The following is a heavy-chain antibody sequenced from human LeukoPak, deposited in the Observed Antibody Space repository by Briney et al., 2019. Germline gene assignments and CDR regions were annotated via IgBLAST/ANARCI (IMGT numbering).Heavy chain of an antibody. D-gene: IGHD3-10*01. Sequence: PGGSLRLSCAASGFTFSSYAMHWVRQAPGKGLEWVAVISYDGSNKYYADSVKGRFTIHRDNSKNTLYLQMNSLRAEDTAVYYCARDHGGSSEFGEFPHYYYHGMDVWGQGTTVTVSS. CDR3: ARDHGGSSEFGEFPHYYYHGMDV. CDR2: ISYDGSNK. J-gene: IGHJ6*02. CDR1: GFTFSSYA. V-gene: IGHV3-30-3*01.